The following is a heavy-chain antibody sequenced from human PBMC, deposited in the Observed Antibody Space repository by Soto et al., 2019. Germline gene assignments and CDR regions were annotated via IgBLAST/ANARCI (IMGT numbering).Heavy chain of an antibody. CDR3: AKGGRQWLVTSDFNY. D-gene: IGHD6-19*01. J-gene: IGHJ4*02. CDR1: GFTFSDYA. CDR2: VSHDGRNT. Sequence: VQLVESGGGVVQPGRSLRLSCAASGFTFSDYAMHWVRQAPGKGLEWVAVVSHDGRNTHYADSVKGRLTISRDSSKNKVSLEMTSLRAADTAVYYCAKGGRQWLVTSDFNYWGQGALVTVSS. V-gene: IGHV3-30*18.